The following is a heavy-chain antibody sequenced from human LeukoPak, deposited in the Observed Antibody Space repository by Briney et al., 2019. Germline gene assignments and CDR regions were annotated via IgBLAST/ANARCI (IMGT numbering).Heavy chain of an antibody. CDR1: GFTFSSYD. CDR2: IGTAGDT. V-gene: IGHV3-13*01. J-gene: IGHJ3*01. CDR3: TRETAFDF. Sequence: GGSLRLSCAASGFTFSSYDMHWVRQATGKGLEWVSAIGTAGDTYYPGSVKGRFTISRDNAKISLYLQMNSLRVEDTAVYYCTRETAFDFWGQGTVVTVSS.